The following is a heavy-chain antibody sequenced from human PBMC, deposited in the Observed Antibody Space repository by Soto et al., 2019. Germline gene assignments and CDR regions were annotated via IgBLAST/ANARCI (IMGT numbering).Heavy chain of an antibody. CDR3: ARHDCISTSCYYYYYYGMDV. D-gene: IGHD2-2*01. CDR2: IIPIFGTA. CDR1: GGTFSSYA. V-gene: IGHV1-69*12. Sequence: QVQLVQSGAEVKKPGSSVKVSCKASGGTFSSYAISWVRQAPGQGLEWMGGIIPIFGTANYAQKLQGRVTITADESTSTAYMELSSLRSEDTAVYYCARHDCISTSCYYYYYYGMDVWGQGTTVTVSS. J-gene: IGHJ6*02.